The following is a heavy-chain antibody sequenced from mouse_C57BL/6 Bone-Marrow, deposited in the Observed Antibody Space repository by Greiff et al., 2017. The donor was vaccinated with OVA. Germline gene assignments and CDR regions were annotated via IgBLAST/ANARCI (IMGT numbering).Heavy chain of an antibody. V-gene: IGHV2-6*03. Sequence: VTLVESGPGLVAPSQSLSITCTVSGFSLTSYGVHWVRQPPGKGLELLVVIWSDGSTTYNSALKSRLSISKDNSKSQVFLKMNSLQTDDTAMYYCARSYYSNSWFAYWGQGTLVTVSA. D-gene: IGHD2-5*01. CDR1: GFSLTSYG. CDR2: IWSDGST. J-gene: IGHJ3*01. CDR3: ARSYYSNSWFAY.